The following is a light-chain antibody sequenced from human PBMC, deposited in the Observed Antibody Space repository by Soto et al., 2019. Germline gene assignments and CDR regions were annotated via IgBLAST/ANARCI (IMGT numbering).Light chain of an antibody. Sequence: QSVLTQPASVSGSPGQSITISCTGTSSDVGGYNSVSWYRQDPGKAPKLMIYDVTNRPSGVSNRFSGSKSGNTASLTISGLQAEDEADYYCCSYAGSYTYVFGTGTKVTVL. CDR2: DVT. CDR3: CSYAGSYTYV. J-gene: IGLJ1*01. V-gene: IGLV2-14*01. CDR1: SSDVGGYNS.